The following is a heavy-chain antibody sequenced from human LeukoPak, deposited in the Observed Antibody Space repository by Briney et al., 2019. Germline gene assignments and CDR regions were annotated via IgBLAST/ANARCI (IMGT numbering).Heavy chain of an antibody. J-gene: IGHJ4*02. V-gene: IGHV4-39*01. D-gene: IGHD2-2*02. CDR3: ARRPADTPYDY. CDR2: IYYSGST. CDR1: GGSISSSSYY. Sequence: PSETLSLTCTVFGGSISSSSYYWGWIRQPPGKGLEWIGSIYYSGSTYYNPSLKSRVTISVDTSKNQFSLKLSSVTAADTAVYYCARRPADTPYDYWGQGTLVTVSS.